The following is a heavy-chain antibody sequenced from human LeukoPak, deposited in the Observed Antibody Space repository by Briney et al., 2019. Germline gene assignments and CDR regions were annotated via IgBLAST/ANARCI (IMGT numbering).Heavy chain of an antibody. CDR3: ARGRQRGTVTTRYFQH. J-gene: IGHJ1*01. V-gene: IGHV1-3*01. D-gene: IGHD4-17*01. CDR2: INAGNGNT. CDR1: GYTFTSYA. Sequence: ASVKVSCKASGYTFTSYAMHWVRQAPGQRLEWMGWINAGNGNTKYSQKFQGRVTITRDTSASTAYMELSSLRSEDTAVYYCARGRQRGTVTTRYFQHWGQGTLVTVSS.